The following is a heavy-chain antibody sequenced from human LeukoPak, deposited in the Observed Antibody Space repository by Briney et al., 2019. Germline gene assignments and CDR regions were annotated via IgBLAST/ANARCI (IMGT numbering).Heavy chain of an antibody. CDR1: GFTFSTYA. J-gene: IGHJ4*02. CDR2: ISGSGGNT. CDR3: ARGYSGSRHRPLDY. Sequence: PGGSLRLSCAASGFTFSTYAMNWVRQAPGKGLEWVSIISGSGGNTFYADAVKGRFTISRDNSKNTLYLQMNNLRDEDTAVYYCARGYSGSRHRPLDYWGQGTLVTVSS. D-gene: IGHD1-26*01. V-gene: IGHV3-23*01.